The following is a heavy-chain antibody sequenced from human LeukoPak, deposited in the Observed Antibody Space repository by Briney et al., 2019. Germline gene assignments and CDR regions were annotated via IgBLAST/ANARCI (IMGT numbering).Heavy chain of an antibody. J-gene: IGHJ3*02. CDR2: INPNSGGT. D-gene: IGHD5-24*01. CDR1: GYIFTGHY. V-gene: IGHV1-2*06. Sequence: ASVKVSCKASGYIFTGHYMHWVRQAPGQGLEWIGRINPNSGGTNYAQKFQGRVTMTRDTSISTAYMELSRLRSDDTAVYYCARDDGYNVFDIWGQGTMVTVSS. CDR3: ARDDGYNVFDI.